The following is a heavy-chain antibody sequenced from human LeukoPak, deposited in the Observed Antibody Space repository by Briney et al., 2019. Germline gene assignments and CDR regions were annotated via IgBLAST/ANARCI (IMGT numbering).Heavy chain of an antibody. V-gene: IGHV4-59*08. D-gene: IGHD1-1*01. CDR1: GGSLSTYY. CDR3: AVNLTKHTFDI. J-gene: IGHJ3*02. CDR2: IYYSGST. Sequence: SETLSLTCTVSGGSLSTYYWSWIRQSPGKGLEWIGSIYYSGSTNYNPSLKSRVTISVDTYKNQFSLELSSVTAADTAVYYCAVNLTKHTFDIWGQGTMVTVSS.